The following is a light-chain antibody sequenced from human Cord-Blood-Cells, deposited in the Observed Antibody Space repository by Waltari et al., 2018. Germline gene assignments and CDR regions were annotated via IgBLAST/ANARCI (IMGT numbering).Light chain of an antibody. CDR2: QDS. Sequence: SYELTQPPSVSVSPGQTASITCSGDKLGDKYACWYQQKPGQSPVLVIYQDSKRPSGLPGRFSGSNSGNTATLTISGTQAMDEADYYCQAWDSSYVVFGGGTKLTVL. CDR3: QAWDSSYVV. V-gene: IGLV3-1*01. J-gene: IGLJ2*01. CDR1: KLGDKY.